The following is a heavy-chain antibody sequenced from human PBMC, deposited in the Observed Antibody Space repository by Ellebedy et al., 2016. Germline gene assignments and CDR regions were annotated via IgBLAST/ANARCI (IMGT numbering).Heavy chain of an antibody. V-gene: IGHV3-30-3*01. D-gene: IGHD7-27*01. J-gene: IGHJ6*02. CDR2: ISTDGANT. Sequence: GESLKISCAVSGFFLSSFEIHWVRQTPGQRLEWVAFISTDGANTKYADSVQGRFFISKDNSRSSVYLQINSLRYEDTGVYYCARGRGVVEVTTKWGDAWGQGTAVIVSS. CDR3: ARGRGVVEVTTKWGDA. CDR1: GFFLSSFE.